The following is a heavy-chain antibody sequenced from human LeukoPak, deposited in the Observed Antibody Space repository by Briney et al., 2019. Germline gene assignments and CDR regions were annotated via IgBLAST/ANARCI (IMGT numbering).Heavy chain of an antibody. CDR3: AREDGIFGDPRPYFDY. CDR1: GGSFSGYY. D-gene: IGHD3-3*01. CDR2: INHSGST. V-gene: IGHV4-34*01. Sequence: SETLSLTCAVYGGSFSGYYWSWIRQPPGKGLEWIGEINHSGSTNYNPSLKSRVTISVDTSKNQFSLKLSSVTAADTAVYYCAREDGIFGDPRPYFDYWGQGTLVTVSS. J-gene: IGHJ4*02.